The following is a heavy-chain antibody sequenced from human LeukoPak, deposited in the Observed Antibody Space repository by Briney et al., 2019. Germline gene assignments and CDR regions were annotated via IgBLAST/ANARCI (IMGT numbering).Heavy chain of an antibody. CDR3: ARSPIVVVPAAMSD. V-gene: IGHV1-18*01. Sequence: GASVKVSCKASGYTFTSYGISWARQAPGQGLEWMGWISAYNGNTNYAQKLQGRVTMTTDTSTSTAYMELRSLRSDDTAVYYCARSPIVVVPAAMSDWGQGTLVTVSS. J-gene: IGHJ4*02. D-gene: IGHD2-2*01. CDR1: GYTFTSYG. CDR2: ISAYNGNT.